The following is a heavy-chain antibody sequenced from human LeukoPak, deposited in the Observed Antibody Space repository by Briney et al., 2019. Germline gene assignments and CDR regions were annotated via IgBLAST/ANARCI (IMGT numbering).Heavy chain of an antibody. CDR2: TSYHGSNK. Sequence: GRSLRLSCAASGFTFSSYAMHWVRQAPGEGLEWVAVTSYHGSNKYYADSVKGRFTISRDNSKNTLYLQMNSLRAEDTAVHYCARTSSGTSEAFDIWGQGTMVTVSS. V-gene: IGHV3-30*01. CDR3: ARTSSGTSEAFDI. J-gene: IGHJ3*02. CDR1: GFTFSSYA. D-gene: IGHD1-1*01.